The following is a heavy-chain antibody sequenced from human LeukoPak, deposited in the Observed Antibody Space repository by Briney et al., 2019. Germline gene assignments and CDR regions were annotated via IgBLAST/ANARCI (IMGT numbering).Heavy chain of an antibody. Sequence: SETLSLTCTVSGDSISSYYWSWLRQPPGKGLEWIGYIYYSGSTNYNPSLKSRVTISIGTSKNQFSLKLSSVTAADTAVYYCARHRAVAGSDYWGQGTLVTVSS. D-gene: IGHD6-19*01. J-gene: IGHJ4*02. CDR3: ARHRAVAGSDY. CDR2: IYYSGST. CDR1: GDSISSYY. V-gene: IGHV4-59*01.